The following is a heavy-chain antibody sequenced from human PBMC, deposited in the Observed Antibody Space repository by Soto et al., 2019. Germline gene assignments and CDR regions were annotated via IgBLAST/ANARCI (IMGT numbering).Heavy chain of an antibody. CDR1: GFTFSDHY. CDR3: ASGTTPYYYYYMDA. V-gene: IGHV3-72*01. CDR2: TRNKADSYTT. D-gene: IGHD1-1*01. J-gene: IGHJ6*03. Sequence: EVQLVESGGGLVQPGGSLRLSCAASGFTFSDHYMDWVRQAPGKGLEWVGRTRNKADSYTTEYATSVKGRFTISPNNSKNSLYLQMNSLKTEDTAVYYCASGTTPYYYYYMDAWGKGTTVTVSS.